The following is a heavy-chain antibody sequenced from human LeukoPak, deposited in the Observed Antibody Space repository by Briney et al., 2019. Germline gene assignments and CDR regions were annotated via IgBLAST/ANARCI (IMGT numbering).Heavy chain of an antibody. V-gene: IGHV3-23*01. D-gene: IGHD1-1*01. J-gene: IGHJ4*02. CDR1: GFTFDDYA. CDR2: ISGSGGST. CDR3: AKARLEPVFDY. Sequence: GGSLRLSCAASGFTFDDYAMHWVRQAPGKGLEWVSAISGSGGSTYYADSVKGRFTISRDNSKNTLYLQMNSLRAEDTAVYYCAKARLEPVFDYWGQGTLVTVSS.